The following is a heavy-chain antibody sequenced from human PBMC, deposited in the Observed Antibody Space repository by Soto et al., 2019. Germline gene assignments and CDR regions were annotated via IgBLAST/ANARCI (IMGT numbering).Heavy chain of an antibody. CDR3: ARVGDWWLLYGMDV. J-gene: IGHJ6*02. V-gene: IGHV4-30-4*01. CDR1: GGSISSGDYY. CDR2: IYYSGST. D-gene: IGHD5-12*01. Sequence: QVQLQESGPGLVKPSQTLSLTCTVSGGSISSGDYYWSWIRQPPGKGLEWIGYIYYSGSTYYNPSHQSRVTISVDTSKHQFSLKLSSVTAADTAVYYWARVGDWWLLYGMDVWGQGTTVTVSS.